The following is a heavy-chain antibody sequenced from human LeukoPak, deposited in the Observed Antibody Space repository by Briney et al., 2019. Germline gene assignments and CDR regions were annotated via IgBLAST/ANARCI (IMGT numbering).Heavy chain of an antibody. D-gene: IGHD3-9*01. CDR3: AKDRYNDILTGCSLSDF. CDR1: GFTFNISA. J-gene: IGHJ4*02. Sequence: GGSLRLSCAASGFTFNISAMSWVRQAPGKGLEWVSAISASGGSTYYADSVKGRFTISRDNSKNTLYLQMNSLRAAAEDTAVYYCAKDRYNDILTGCSLSDFWGQGTLVTVSS. CDR2: ISASGGST. V-gene: IGHV3-23*01.